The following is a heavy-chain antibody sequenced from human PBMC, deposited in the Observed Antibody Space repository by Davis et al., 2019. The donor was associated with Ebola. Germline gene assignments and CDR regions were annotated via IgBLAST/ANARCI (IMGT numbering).Heavy chain of an antibody. CDR3: TSGYSSGWDDY. Sequence: PGGSLRLSCAASGFTFSDYYMSWIRQAPGKGLEWVSYITSSGSTIYYADSVKGRFTISRDNAKNSLYLQMNSLRAEDTAVYYCTSGYSSGWDDYWGQGTLVTVSS. D-gene: IGHD6-19*01. CDR1: GFTFSDYY. V-gene: IGHV3-11*01. CDR2: ITSSGSTI. J-gene: IGHJ4*02.